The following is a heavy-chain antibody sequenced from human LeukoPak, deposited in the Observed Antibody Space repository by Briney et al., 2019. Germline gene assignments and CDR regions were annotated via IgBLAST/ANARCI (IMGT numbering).Heavy chain of an antibody. Sequence: KPGGSLRLSCAASGFTFSSYSMNWVRQAPGKGLVWDSSISSSSSHIYYADSVKGRFTISRDNAKNSLYLQMNSLRAEDTAVYFCARVAVGEYNFHHWGQGTLVTVSS. V-gene: IGHV3-21*01. CDR1: GFTFSSYS. CDR2: ISSSSSHI. CDR3: ARVAVGEYNFHH. D-gene: IGHD6-19*01. J-gene: IGHJ4*02.